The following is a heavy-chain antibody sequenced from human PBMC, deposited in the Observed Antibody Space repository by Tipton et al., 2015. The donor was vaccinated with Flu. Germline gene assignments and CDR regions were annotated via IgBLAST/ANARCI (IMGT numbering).Heavy chain of an antibody. CDR3: AKAIDYGPSYYFDY. CDR2: VSWNSVNI. D-gene: IGHD4-17*01. Sequence: SLRLSCAASGFTSDAYAMYWVRQAPGKGLERVSGVSWNSVNIDYVDSVRGRFTISRDNAKNSLYLQMNSLRVEDTALYYCAKAIDYGPSYYFDYWGQGTLVTVSS. J-gene: IGHJ4*02. V-gene: IGHV3-9*02. CDR1: GFTSDAYA.